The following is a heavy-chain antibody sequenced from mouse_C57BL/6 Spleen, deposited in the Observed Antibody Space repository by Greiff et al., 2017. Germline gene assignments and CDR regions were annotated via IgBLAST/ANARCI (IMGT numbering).Heavy chain of an antibody. D-gene: IGHD3-2*02. CDR2: IYPRSGNT. CDR3: ARYISGYLYYFDY. CDR1: GYTFTSYG. V-gene: IGHV1-81*01. J-gene: IGHJ2*01. Sequence: VQLQESGAELARPGASVKLSCKASGYTFTSYGISWVKQRTGQGLEWIGEIYPRSGNTYYNEKFKGKATLTADKSSSTAYMELRSLTSEDSAVYFCARYISGYLYYFDYGGQGTTLTVSS.